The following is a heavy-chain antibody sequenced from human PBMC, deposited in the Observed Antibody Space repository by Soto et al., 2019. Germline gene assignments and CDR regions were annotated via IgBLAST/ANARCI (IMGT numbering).Heavy chain of an antibody. CDR2: ISSSSSYI. V-gene: IGHV3-21*01. J-gene: IGHJ6*02. CDR3: ARDTKPENHVDTANRRGYYGMDV. D-gene: IGHD5-18*01. Sequence: EVQLVESGGGLVKPGGSLRLSCAASGFTFSSYSMNWVRQAPGKGLEWVSSISSSSSYIYYADSVKGRFTISRDNAKNSLYLQMNSLRAEDTAVYYCARDTKPENHVDTANRRGYYGMDVWGQGTTVTVSS. CDR1: GFTFSSYS.